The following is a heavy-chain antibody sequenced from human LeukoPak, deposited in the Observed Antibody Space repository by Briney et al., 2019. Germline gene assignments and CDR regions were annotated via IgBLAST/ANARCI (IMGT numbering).Heavy chain of an antibody. V-gene: IGHV3-23*01. CDR1: GFTFSSYA. Sequence: GGSLRLSCAASGFTFSSYAMSWVRQAPGKGLEWVSTISGSSAYYADSVQGRFTISRDNSKNTLYLQMNSLRAEDTAVYYCANLGYPNYFDYWGQGTLVTVSS. CDR2: ISGSSA. J-gene: IGHJ4*02. CDR3: ANLGYPNYFDY. D-gene: IGHD5-12*01.